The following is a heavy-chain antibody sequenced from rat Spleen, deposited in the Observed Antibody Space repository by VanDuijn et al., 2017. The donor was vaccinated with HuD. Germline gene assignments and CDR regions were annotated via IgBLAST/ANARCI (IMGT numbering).Heavy chain of an antibody. CDR2: ISTSGSRT. V-gene: IGHV5-25*01. CDR1: GFTFSNYY. Sequence: EVQLVESGGGLVQPGRSLKLSCAASGFTFSNYYMAWVRQAPKKGLEWVATISTSGSRTYYPDSVKGRFTISRDNAKSSLYLQMNSLKSEDTATYYCARQLATEGIFDYWGQGVMVTVSS. J-gene: IGHJ2*01. CDR3: ARQLATEGIFDY. D-gene: IGHD1-11*01.